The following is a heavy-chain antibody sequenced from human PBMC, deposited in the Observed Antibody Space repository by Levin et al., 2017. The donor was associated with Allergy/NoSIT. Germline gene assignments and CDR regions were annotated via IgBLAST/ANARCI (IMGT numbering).Heavy chain of an antibody. CDR2: IKSKTDGGTT. CDR1: GFTFSNAW. Sequence: GESLKISCAASGFTFSNAWMSWVRQAPGKGLEWVGRIKSKTDGGTTDYAAPVKGRFTISRDDSKNTLYLQMNSLKTEDTAVYYCTTEGHDFWSGYYDYWGQGTLVTVSS. J-gene: IGHJ4*02. D-gene: IGHD3-3*01. CDR3: TTEGHDFWSGYYDY. V-gene: IGHV3-15*01.